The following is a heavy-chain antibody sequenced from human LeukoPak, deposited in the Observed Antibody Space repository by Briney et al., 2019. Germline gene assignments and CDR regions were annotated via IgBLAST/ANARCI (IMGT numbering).Heavy chain of an antibody. J-gene: IGHJ4*02. CDR1: GGTFSSYA. CDR3: ARDPGVRWSPFDY. D-gene: IGHD4-23*01. Sequence: SVKVSCKASGGTFSSYAISWVRQAPGQGLEWMGGIIPIFGTANYAQKFQGRVTMTRDTSTSTVYMELSSLRSEDTAVYYCARDPGVRWSPFDYWGQGTLVTVSS. CDR2: IIPIFGTA. V-gene: IGHV1-69*05.